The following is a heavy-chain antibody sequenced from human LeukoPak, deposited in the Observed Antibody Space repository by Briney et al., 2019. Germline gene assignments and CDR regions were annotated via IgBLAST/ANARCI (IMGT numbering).Heavy chain of an antibody. D-gene: IGHD5-12*01. CDR3: ARRFGGRDIVATRVFYYNWFDP. Sequence: SETLSLTCTVSGGSISSSSYYWGWIRQPPGKGLEWIGSIYYSGSTYYNPSLKSRVTISVDTSKNQFSLKLSSVTAADTAVYYCARRFGGRDIVATRVFYYNWFDPWGQGTLVTVSS. CDR2: IYYSGST. J-gene: IGHJ5*02. CDR1: GGSISSSSYY. V-gene: IGHV4-39*01.